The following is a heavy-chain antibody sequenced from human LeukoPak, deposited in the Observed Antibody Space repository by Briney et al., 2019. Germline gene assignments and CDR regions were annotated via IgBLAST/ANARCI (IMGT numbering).Heavy chain of an antibody. Sequence: GGSLRLSCAASGFTVSSNYMSWVRQAPGKGLEWVPVIYSGGNTYYADSVKGRFTISRDNSKNTLYLRMNGLRAEDTAVYYCARDQRGDGINYFDYWGQGTLVTVSS. CDR3: ARDQRGDGINYFDY. CDR2: IYSGGNT. CDR1: GFTVSSNY. J-gene: IGHJ4*02. V-gene: IGHV3-53*01. D-gene: IGHD1-14*01.